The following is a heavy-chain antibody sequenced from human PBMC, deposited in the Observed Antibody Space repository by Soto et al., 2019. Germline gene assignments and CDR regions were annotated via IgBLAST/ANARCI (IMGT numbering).Heavy chain of an antibody. D-gene: IGHD6-19*01. Sequence: SVKVSCKASGGTFSSYTISWVRQAPGQGLEWMGRIIPILGIANYAQKFQGRVTITADKSTSTAYMELSSLRSEDTAVYYCAKDTIAVARYFDYWGQGTLVTVSS. CDR2: IIPILGIA. CDR3: AKDTIAVARYFDY. V-gene: IGHV1-69*04. CDR1: GGTFSSYT. J-gene: IGHJ4*02.